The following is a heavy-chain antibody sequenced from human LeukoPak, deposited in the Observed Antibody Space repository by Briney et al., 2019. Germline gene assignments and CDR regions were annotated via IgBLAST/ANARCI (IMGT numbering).Heavy chain of an antibody. V-gene: IGHV3-64*01. Sequence: GGSLRLSCAASGFTFSSYAMHWVRQAPGKGLEYVSAISINGGSTYYANSVKGRFTISRDNSKNTMYLQMGSLRAEDMAVYYCERGVITFGGVIVPRNWFDPWGQGTLVTVSS. CDR3: ERGVITFGGVIVPRNWFDP. D-gene: IGHD3-16*02. J-gene: IGHJ5*02. CDR1: GFTFSSYA. CDR2: ISINGGST.